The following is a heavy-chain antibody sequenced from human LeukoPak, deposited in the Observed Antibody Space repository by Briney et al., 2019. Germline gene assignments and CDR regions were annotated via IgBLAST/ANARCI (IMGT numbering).Heavy chain of an antibody. D-gene: IGHD2-15*01. CDR3: AKGYCGGGSCYNFDY. V-gene: IGHV3-23*01. CDR1: GFTFSSYA. CDR2: ISGSGGST. J-gene: IGHJ4*02. Sequence: GGSLRLSCAASGFTFSSYAMSWVRQAPGKGLEWVSAISGSGGSTYYADSVKGRFTISRDNSKSTLYLQMNSLRAEDTAVYYCAKGYCGGGSCYNFDYWGQGTLVTVSS.